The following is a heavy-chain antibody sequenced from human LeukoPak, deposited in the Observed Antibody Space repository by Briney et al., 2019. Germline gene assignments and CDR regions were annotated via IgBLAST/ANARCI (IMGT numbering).Heavy chain of an antibody. Sequence: TGGSLRLSCAASGFTFSTYAMSWVRQAPGKGLEWVSVVSGTGGRTYYADSVKGRFTISRDNSRNTLYLQMNSLRAEDTAVYYCARMYNSGWRYFDSWGQGTLVTVSS. J-gene: IGHJ4*02. V-gene: IGHV3-23*01. CDR2: VSGTGGRT. D-gene: IGHD6-19*01. CDR1: GFTFSTYA. CDR3: ARMYNSGWRYFDS.